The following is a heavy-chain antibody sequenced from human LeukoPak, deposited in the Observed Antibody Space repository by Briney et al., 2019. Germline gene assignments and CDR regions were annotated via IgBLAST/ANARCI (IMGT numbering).Heavy chain of an antibody. J-gene: IGHJ4*02. D-gene: IGHD5-24*01. V-gene: IGHV3-9*01. CDR1: GFTFDDYA. CDR2: ISWNSGAI. CDR3: AKDRDGYNGNFDY. Sequence: GGSLRLSCATSGFTFDDYAMHWVRQTPGKGLEWVSGISWNSGAIGYADSVTGRFTISRDNAKNSLYLQMNSLRAEDTALYYCAKDRDGYNGNFDYWGQGNLVTVSS.